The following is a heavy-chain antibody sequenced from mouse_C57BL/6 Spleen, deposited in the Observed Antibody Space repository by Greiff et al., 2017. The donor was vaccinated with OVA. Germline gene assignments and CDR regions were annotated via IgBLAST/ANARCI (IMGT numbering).Heavy chain of an antibody. CDR1: GYAFSSYW. J-gene: IGHJ4*01. CDR3: ARPHGSSYYYAMDY. V-gene: IGHV1-80*01. CDR2: IYPGDGDT. D-gene: IGHD1-1*01. Sequence: VQLQQSGAELVKPGASVKISCKASGYAFSSYWMNWVKQRPGKGLAWIGQIYPGDGDTNYNGKFKGKATLTADKSSSTAYMQLSSLTSEDSAVYFCARPHGSSYYYAMDYWGQGTSVTVSS.